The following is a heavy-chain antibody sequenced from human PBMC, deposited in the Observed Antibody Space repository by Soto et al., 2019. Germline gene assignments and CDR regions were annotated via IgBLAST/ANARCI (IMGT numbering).Heavy chain of an antibody. V-gene: IGHV3-33*01. CDR2: IWYDGSNK. Sequence: GGSLRLSCAASGFTFSSYGMHWVRQAPGKGLEWVAVIWYDGSNKYYADSVKGRFTISRDNSKNTLYLQMNSLRAEDTAVYYCARDKRSGSYYDIDYWGQGTLVTVSS. J-gene: IGHJ4*02. CDR1: GFTFSSYG. D-gene: IGHD1-26*01. CDR3: ARDKRSGSYYDIDY.